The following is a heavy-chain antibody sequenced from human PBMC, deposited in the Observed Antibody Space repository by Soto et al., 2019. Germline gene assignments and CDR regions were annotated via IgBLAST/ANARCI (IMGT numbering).Heavy chain of an antibody. CDR3: VKPQMVGPFDY. J-gene: IGHJ4*02. CDR2: ISSNGGST. D-gene: IGHD6-13*01. V-gene: IGHV3-64D*06. Sequence: GGSLRLSCSASGFTFSSYAMHWVRQAPGKGLEYASAISSNGGSTYYADSVKGRFTISRDNSKNTLYLQMSSLRAEDTAVYYCVKPQMVGPFDYWGQGTLVTVSS. CDR1: GFTFSSYA.